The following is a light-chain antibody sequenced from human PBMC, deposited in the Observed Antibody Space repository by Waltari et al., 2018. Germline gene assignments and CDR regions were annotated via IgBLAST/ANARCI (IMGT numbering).Light chain of an antibody. Sequence: QSALTQPASVPWSLGQSITISSTGTNSDVGRYNVVPWPQQHPGKAPQLLLYGVTKRPSGVSTRFSGSKSGNTASMTISGLQAEDEADYYCSSYAGDNIVVFGGGTRLTVV. CDR3: SSYAGDNIVV. J-gene: IGLJ2*01. V-gene: IGLV2-23*02. CDR2: GVT. CDR1: NSDVGRYNV.